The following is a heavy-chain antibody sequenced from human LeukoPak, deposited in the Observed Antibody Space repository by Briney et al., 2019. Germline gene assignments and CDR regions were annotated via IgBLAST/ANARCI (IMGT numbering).Heavy chain of an antibody. Sequence: GGSLIFSCAASGFTFSSYAMSWVRQAPGKGLEWVSVISGSGGSTYYADSVKGRFTISRDNSKNTLYLQMNSLRAEDTAVFYCARGSGSYDYWGQGTLVTVSS. CDR3: ARGSGSYDY. CDR1: GFTFSSYA. D-gene: IGHD1-26*01. V-gene: IGHV3-23*01. CDR2: ISGSGGST. J-gene: IGHJ4*02.